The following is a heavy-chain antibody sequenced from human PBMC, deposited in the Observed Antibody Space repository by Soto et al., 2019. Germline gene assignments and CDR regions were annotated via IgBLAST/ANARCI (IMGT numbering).Heavy chain of an antibody. CDR3: ARGHRVTVFGILRHYFGMDV. Sequence: PSETLSLTCAVYGGSFSGHYWNWIRQPPGKGLEWIGEINDSGSTNYNPSLKSRVTISLDTSKNQFSLRLTSVTAADTAVYYCARGHRVTVFGILRHYFGMDVWVQGTTVTVSS. V-gene: IGHV4-34*01. CDR1: GGSFSGHY. D-gene: IGHD3-3*01. CDR2: INDSGST. J-gene: IGHJ6*02.